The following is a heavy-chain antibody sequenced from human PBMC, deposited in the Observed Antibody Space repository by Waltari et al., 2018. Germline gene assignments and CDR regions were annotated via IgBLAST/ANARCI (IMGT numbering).Heavy chain of an antibody. CDR3: AREGVILKITDRYFDM. CDR1: AFSCSSYG. J-gene: IGHJ2*01. CDR2: ISYDGRNK. V-gene: IGHV3-30*10. D-gene: IGHD3-9*01. Sequence: QVHLVESGGGVVQPGGSLRLSCAASAFSCSSYGMHWVRQAPGKGLQWVSVISYDGRNKYYTDSVKGRFTVSRDNSQNTLHLQMNSLAVEDTAVYYCAREGVILKITDRYFDMWGRGTLVTVSS.